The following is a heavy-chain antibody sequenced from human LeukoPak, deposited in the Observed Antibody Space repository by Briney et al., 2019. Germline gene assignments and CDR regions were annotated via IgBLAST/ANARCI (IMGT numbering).Heavy chain of an antibody. CDR3: ARVTYDIVTGHRGNWFDP. Sequence: GASVKVSCKASGYTFTSYGISWVRQAPGQGLGWMGWISAYNGNNKYAQKLQRRVTMTTDTYTSTAYMELRSLRSDDTAVYYCARVTYDIVTGHRGNWFDPWGQGTLVTISS. CDR2: ISAYNGNN. V-gene: IGHV1-18*01. J-gene: IGHJ5*02. D-gene: IGHD3-9*01. CDR1: GYTFTSYG.